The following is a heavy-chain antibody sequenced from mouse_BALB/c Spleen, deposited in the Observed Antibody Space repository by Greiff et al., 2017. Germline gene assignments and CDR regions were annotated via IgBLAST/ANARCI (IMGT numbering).Heavy chain of an antibody. CDR2: INPNNGGT. V-gene: IGHV1-18*01. D-gene: IGHD1-1*01. J-gene: IGHJ2*01. CDR1: GYTFTDYN. CDR3: ARAYGSSHFDY. Sequence: EVKLQESGPELVKPGASVKIPCKASGYTFTDYNMDWVKQSHGKSLEWIGDINPNNGGTIYNQKFKGKATLTVDKSSSTAYMELRSLTSEDTAVYYCARAYGSSHFDYWGQGTTLTVSS.